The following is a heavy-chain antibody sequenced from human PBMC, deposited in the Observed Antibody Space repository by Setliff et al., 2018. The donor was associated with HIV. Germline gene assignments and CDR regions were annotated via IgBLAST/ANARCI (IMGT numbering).Heavy chain of an antibody. V-gene: IGHV4-38-2*01. CDR1: GYSISTAYY. Sequence: SETLSLTCADSGYSISTAYYWGWIRQPPGKGLEWIGSVYHSGTTYYNPSLKSRVTISVDMSNNQFSLKVTSVTAADTAVYYCMRGRSITIFGVAYFDFWGQGTQVTVSS. CDR2: VYHSGTT. D-gene: IGHD3-3*01. CDR3: MRGRSITIFGVAYFDF. J-gene: IGHJ4*02.